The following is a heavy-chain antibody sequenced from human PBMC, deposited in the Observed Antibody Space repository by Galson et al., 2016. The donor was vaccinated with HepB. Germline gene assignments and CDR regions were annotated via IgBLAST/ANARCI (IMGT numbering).Heavy chain of an antibody. V-gene: IGHV5-51*01. J-gene: IGHJ4*02. CDR3: ARRAAAGQENFDY. D-gene: IGHD6-13*01. CDR2: IFPRDSDT. Sequence: QSGAEVKRPGESLTISCKGSGYTFTSSWIGWVRQMPEKGLEWVGVIFPRDSDTKYSPSFQGPVTISADNSISTAYLQWSSLKASDTAIYYCARRAAAGQENFDYWGQGTLVTVSS. CDR1: GYTFTSSW.